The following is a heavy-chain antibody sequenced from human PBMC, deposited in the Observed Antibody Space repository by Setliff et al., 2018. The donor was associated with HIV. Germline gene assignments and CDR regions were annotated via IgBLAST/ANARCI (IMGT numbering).Heavy chain of an antibody. CDR3: ARVYTYTYDY. V-gene: IGHV3-7*01. J-gene: IGHJ4*02. CDR2: IKPDGSDK. CDR1: GFTLSASA. Sequence: PGGSLRLSCAASGFTLSASAMHWVRQAPGKGLERVANIKPDGSDKCYVDSVKGRFTISRDNAKNSVYLEMNSLRDEDTALYYCARVYTYTYDYWGQGTLVTVSS. D-gene: IGHD1-1*01.